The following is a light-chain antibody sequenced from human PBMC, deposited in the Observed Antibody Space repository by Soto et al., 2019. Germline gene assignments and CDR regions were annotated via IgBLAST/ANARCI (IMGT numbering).Light chain of an antibody. CDR2: DVS. CDR1: QSISSW. V-gene: IGKV1-5*01. CDR3: QQYGSSGT. Sequence: DIHMTQSSSTLSSSXGYRVSIAVRASQSISSWLAWYQQKPGKAPKLLIYDVSSLQSGVPSRFSGSGSGTDFTLTISRLEPEDFAVYYCQQYGSSGTFGQGTKV. J-gene: IGKJ1*01.